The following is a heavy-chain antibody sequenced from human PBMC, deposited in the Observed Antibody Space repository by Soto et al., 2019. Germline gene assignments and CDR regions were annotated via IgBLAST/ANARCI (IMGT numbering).Heavy chain of an antibody. J-gene: IGHJ4*02. D-gene: IGHD6-13*01. CDR1: GFTFSNCV. Sequence: TGGSLRLSCETSGFTFSNCVMTWVRQPPGKRLEWVSVITTNGQTAYADSVKGRFTISRDNSKNAAYLQMNSLRAEDTAVYYCAKGLLNGRWYAADWGQGTLVTVSS. V-gene: IGHV3-23*01. CDR2: ITTNGQT. CDR3: AKGLLNGRWYAAD.